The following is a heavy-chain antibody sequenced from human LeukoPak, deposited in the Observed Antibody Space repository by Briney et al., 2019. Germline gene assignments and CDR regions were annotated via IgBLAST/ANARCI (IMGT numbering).Heavy chain of an antibody. D-gene: IGHD1-26*01. CDR1: GYTFTSYG. V-gene: IGHV1-18*01. CDR2: ISAYNGNT. J-gene: IGHJ4*02. Sequence: ASVKVSCKASGYTFTSYGISWVRQAPGQGLEWMGWISAYNGNTNYAQKLQGRVTMTTDTSTSTAYMELRSLRSDDTAVYYCARDHLGFPDSGSYHWGQGTLVTVSS. CDR3: ARDHLGFPDSGSYH.